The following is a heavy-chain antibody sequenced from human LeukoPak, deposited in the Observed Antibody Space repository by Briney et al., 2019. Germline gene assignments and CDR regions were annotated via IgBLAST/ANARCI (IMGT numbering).Heavy chain of an antibody. CDR3: ARDSRTFKRGYSGYTKLYYYGTDV. Sequence: SGTLSLTCTVSGVTLSGSSYYWGRKGQPPGQGRVWSGSNYYSGCSYYNPSLKSRVTISVDTSKNQFSLKLSSVTAADTAVYYCARDSRTFKRGYSGYTKLYYYGTDVWGQGTTVTVSS. J-gene: IGHJ6*02. D-gene: IGHD5-12*01. V-gene: IGHV4-39*07. CDR1: GVTLSGSSYY. CDR2: NYYSGCS.